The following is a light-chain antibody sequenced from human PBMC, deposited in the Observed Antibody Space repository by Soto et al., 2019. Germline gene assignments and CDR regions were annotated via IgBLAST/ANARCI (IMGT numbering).Light chain of an antibody. CDR1: QRVLYSSNNKNY. CDR3: QQYYSTPPT. CDR2: WAS. V-gene: IGKV4-1*01. Sequence: DFVMTQSPDSLAVSLGERATINCKSSQRVLYSSNNKNYLAWYQQKPGQPPKLLIYWASTRESGVPDRFSGSGSGADFTLTISSLQAEDVAFYYCQQYYSTPPTFGQGTKLEIK. J-gene: IGKJ2*01.